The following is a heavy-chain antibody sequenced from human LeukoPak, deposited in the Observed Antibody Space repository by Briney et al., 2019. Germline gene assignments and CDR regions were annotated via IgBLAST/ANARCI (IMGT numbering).Heavy chain of an antibody. Sequence: PSETLSLTCTASGGSISHYYWSWIRQPPEKGPEWIGYTYYGGSTKFNPSLKSRVAISVDTSKKQFSLNLTSVTAADTAVYYCARGPSVTSIGGPWGQGTLVTVSA. CDR2: TYYGGST. J-gene: IGHJ5*02. CDR1: GGSISHYY. V-gene: IGHV4-59*01. CDR3: ARGPSVTSIGGP. D-gene: IGHD4-17*01.